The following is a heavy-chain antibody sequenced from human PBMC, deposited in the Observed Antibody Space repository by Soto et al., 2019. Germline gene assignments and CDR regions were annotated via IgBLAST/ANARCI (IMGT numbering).Heavy chain of an antibody. CDR2: MNPNSGNT. Sequence: QVQLVQSGAEVKKPGASVKVSCKASGDTFSNYDINWVRQATGQGLEWMGRMNPNSGNTGYAQKFQGTVTMTRNTSITTAYMELSSLRSEDTAVYYCARGRNGMDVWGQGTTVTVSS. CDR1: GDTFSNYD. V-gene: IGHV1-8*01. J-gene: IGHJ6*02. CDR3: ARGRNGMDV.